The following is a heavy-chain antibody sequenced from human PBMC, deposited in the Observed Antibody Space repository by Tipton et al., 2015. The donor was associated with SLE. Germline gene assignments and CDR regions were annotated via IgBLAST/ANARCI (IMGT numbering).Heavy chain of an antibody. V-gene: IGHV4-34*01. J-gene: IGHJ4*02. CDR1: GGSFSGYY. D-gene: IGHD1-26*01. CDR2: INHSGST. CDR3: ARDDIRVPLVGFFDY. Sequence: TLSLTCAVYGGSFSGYYWSWIRQPPGKGLEWIGEINHSGSTNYNPSLKSRVTISVDTSKNQFSLKLSSVTAADTAVYYCARDDIRVPLVGFFDYWGLGTRVTVSS.